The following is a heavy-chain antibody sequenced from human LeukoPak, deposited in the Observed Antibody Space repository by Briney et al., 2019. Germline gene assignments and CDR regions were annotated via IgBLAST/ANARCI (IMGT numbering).Heavy chain of an antibody. J-gene: IGHJ5*02. D-gene: IGHD6-19*01. CDR1: GYSFTSSW. Sequence: GESLKSSCKGSGYSFTSSWIGWLRQMPGKGLEWMGIIYPGDSDTRYSPSFQGQVTISADKSISTAYLQWSSLKASDTAMYYCARIIAVAGGINWFDPGGQGTLVTVSS. CDR3: ARIIAVAGGINWFDP. CDR2: IYPGDSDT. V-gene: IGHV5-51*01.